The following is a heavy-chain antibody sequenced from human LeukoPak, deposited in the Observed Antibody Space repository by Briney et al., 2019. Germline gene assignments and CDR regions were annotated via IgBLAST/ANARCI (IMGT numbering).Heavy chain of an antibody. CDR3: ARTLYSSSWFDP. D-gene: IGHD6-13*01. Sequence: PGGSLRLSCAAYGFTFSSYWMHWVRQVPGKGLVWVSRINSDGSSTSYADSVKGRFTISRDNAKNTLYLQMNRLRAEDTAVYYCARTLYSSSWFDPGGQGTLVTVSS. J-gene: IGHJ5*02. CDR2: INSDGSST. V-gene: IGHV3-74*01. CDR1: GFTFSSYW.